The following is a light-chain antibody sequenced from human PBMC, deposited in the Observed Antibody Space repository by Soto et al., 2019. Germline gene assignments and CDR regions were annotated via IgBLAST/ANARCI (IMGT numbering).Light chain of an antibody. Sequence: QAVVTQEPSLTVSSGGTFTLTGGSSTGTLPSGHFPYWVQQKPGQAPRALIFDTSNRHSWTPARFSGSLLGGKAALTLSGAQPEDEADYYCLLYFGVARVFGGGTKLTVL. V-gene: IGLV7-46*01. CDR1: TGTLPSGHF. CDR2: DTS. CDR3: LLYFGVARV. J-gene: IGLJ2*01.